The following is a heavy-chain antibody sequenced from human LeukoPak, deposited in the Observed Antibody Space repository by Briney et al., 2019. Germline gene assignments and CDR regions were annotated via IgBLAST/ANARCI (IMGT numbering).Heavy chain of an antibody. J-gene: IGHJ4*02. D-gene: IGHD3-9*01. Sequence: GGSLRLSCAASRFTFSSYAMSWVRQAPGKGLEWVSAISGSGGSTYYADSVKGRFTISRDNSKNTLYLQMNSLRAEDAAVYYCARGGSPYYDILTGYYRGHFDYWGQGTLVTVSS. CDR2: ISGSGGST. CDR1: RFTFSSYA. CDR3: ARGGSPYYDILTGYYRGHFDY. V-gene: IGHV3-23*01.